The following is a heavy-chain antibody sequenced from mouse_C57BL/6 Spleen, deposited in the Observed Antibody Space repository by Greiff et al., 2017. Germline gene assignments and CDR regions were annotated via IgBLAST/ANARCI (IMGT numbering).Heavy chain of an antibody. D-gene: IGHD2-1*01. CDR2: IRLKSDNYAT. Sequence: EVKLMESGGGLVQPGGSMKLSCVASGFTFSNYWMNWVRQSPETGLEWVAQIRLKSDNYATHYAESVKGRFTISRDDSKSSVYLQMNNLRAEDTGIYYCTGLIYYGNYFDYWGKGTTLTVSS. CDR3: TGLIYYGNYFDY. CDR1: GFTFSNYW. V-gene: IGHV6-3*01. J-gene: IGHJ2*01.